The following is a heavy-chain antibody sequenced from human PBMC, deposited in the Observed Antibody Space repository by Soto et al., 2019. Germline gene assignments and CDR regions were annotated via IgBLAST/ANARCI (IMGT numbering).Heavy chain of an antibody. J-gene: IGHJ4*02. V-gene: IGHV4-59*01. Sequence: SETLSLTCTVSGGSISSYYWSWIRQPPGKGLEWIGYIYYSGSTNYNPSLKSRVTISVDTSKNQFSLKLSSVTAADTAVYYCARDAPSGYGSHFDYWGQGTLVTVSS. CDR2: IYYSGST. CDR1: GGSISSYY. D-gene: IGHD5-12*01. CDR3: ARDAPSGYGSHFDY.